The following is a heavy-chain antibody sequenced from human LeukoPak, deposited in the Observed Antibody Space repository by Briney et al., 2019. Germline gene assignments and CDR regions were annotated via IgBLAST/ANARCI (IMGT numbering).Heavy chain of an antibody. Sequence: SETPSLACTVSGDSISSGSYYWSWIRQPAGKGLEWIGRIYTSGTTNYNPSLKSRVTISVDTSKNQVSLKLSSVTAADTAVYYCAREGVGDGYNFDYWGQGTLVTVSS. D-gene: IGHD5-24*01. CDR1: GDSISSGSYY. CDR3: AREGVGDGYNFDY. V-gene: IGHV4-61*02. CDR2: IYTSGTT. J-gene: IGHJ4*02.